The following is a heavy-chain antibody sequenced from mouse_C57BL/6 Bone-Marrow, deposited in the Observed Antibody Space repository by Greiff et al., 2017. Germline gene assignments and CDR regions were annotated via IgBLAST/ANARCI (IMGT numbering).Heavy chain of an antibody. V-gene: IGHV1-61*01. CDR2: IYPSDSET. Sequence: QVQLQQPGAELVRPGSSVKLSCKASGYTFTSYWMDWVKQRPGQGLEWIGNIYPSDSETHYNQKFKDKATLTVDKSSSTAYMQLSSLTSEDSAVYYCARSVLHAMDYWGQGTSVTVSS. J-gene: IGHJ4*01. CDR3: ARSVLHAMDY. D-gene: IGHD1-1*01. CDR1: GYTFTSYW.